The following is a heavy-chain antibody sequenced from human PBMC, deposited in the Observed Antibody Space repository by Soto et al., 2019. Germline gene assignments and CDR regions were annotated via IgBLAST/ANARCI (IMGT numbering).Heavy chain of an antibody. CDR3: ARSYYAFWSGYFYMDV. J-gene: IGHJ6*03. CDR1: GGSISSYY. D-gene: IGHD3-3*01. V-gene: IGHV4-59*08. CDR2: FYYSGST. Sequence: SETLSLTCTVSGGSISSYYWNWIRQPPGKGLEWIGYFYYSGSTNYNPSLKSRVTISADTSKNQFSLKLNSVTAADTAVYYCARSYYAFWSGYFYMDVWGKGTTVTVSS.